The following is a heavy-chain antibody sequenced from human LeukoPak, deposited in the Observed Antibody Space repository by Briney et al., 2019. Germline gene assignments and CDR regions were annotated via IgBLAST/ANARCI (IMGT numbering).Heavy chain of an antibody. V-gene: IGHV3-48*03. J-gene: IGHJ3*02. D-gene: IGHD1-26*01. Sequence: PGGSLRLSCAASGFTFSNYEMNWVRQAPGKGLQWVSYISSRGSTIYYADAVKGRFTISRDNAKNSLYLQMNSLRAEDTAVYYCARPSPSGICPRGVFDIWGQGTMVTVSS. CDR2: ISSRGSTI. CDR3: ARPSPSGICPRGVFDI. CDR1: GFTFSNYE.